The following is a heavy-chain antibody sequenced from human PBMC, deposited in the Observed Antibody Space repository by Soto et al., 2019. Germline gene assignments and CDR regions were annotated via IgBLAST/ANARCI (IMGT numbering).Heavy chain of an antibody. J-gene: IGHJ6*02. D-gene: IGHD3-9*01. V-gene: IGHV3-23*01. CDR1: GFTFSNYA. Sequence: GGSLRLSCAASGFTFSNYAMTWVRQAPGKGLEWVSSISGSGGNTNYADAVKGRLTISRDNSKNTLYLQMNSLRAEDTAVYYCAKSEESYDILTGYYYFYYGMDVWGQGTTVTVSS. CDR3: AKSEESYDILTGYYYFYYGMDV. CDR2: ISGSGGNT.